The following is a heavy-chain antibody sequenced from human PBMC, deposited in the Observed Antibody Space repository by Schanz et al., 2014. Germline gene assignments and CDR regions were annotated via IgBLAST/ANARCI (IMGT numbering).Heavy chain of an antibody. CDR3: ARENLNWEAFDI. V-gene: IGHV3-7*03. CDR2: IKQDGSDK. J-gene: IGHJ3*02. Sequence: EVQLVESGGGLIHPGGSLRLSCAVSGFTVSTNYMTWVRQAPGKGLEWVANIKQDGSDKHYVDSVKGRFTISRDNAKNSLYLEMTSLRGEDTAVYYCARENLNWEAFDIWGQGTVVTVSS. CDR1: GFTVSTNY. D-gene: IGHD7-27*01.